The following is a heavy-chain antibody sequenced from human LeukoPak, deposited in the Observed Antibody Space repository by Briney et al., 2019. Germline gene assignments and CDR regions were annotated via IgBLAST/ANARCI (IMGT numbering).Heavy chain of an antibody. CDR1: GGXVSSYD. CDR3: ARGGYSGRYS. D-gene: IGHD5-12*01. J-gene: IGHJ4*02. Sequence: SETLSLTCTVSGGXVSSYDWSWIRQPPGKGLEWVGYIYYGGSTNYNPSLKSRVTISVGTSKNQFSLKLSSVTAADTAVYYCARGGYSGRYSWGQGTLVTVSS. CDR2: IYYGGST. V-gene: IGHV4-59*02.